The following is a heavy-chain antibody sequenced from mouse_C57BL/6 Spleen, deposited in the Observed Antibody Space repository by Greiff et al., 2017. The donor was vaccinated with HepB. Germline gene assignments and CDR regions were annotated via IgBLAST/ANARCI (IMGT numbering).Heavy chain of an antibody. V-gene: IGHV1-50*01. Sequence: QVQLQQPGAELVKPGASVKLSCKASGYTFTSYWMQWVKQRPGQGLEWIGEIDPSDSYTNYNQKFKGKATLTVDTSSSTAYMQLSSLTSEDSAVYYCARGSNYDYYAMDYWGQGTSVTVSS. CDR3: ARGSNYDYYAMDY. CDR1: GYTFTSYW. D-gene: IGHD2-5*01. J-gene: IGHJ4*01. CDR2: IDPSDSYT.